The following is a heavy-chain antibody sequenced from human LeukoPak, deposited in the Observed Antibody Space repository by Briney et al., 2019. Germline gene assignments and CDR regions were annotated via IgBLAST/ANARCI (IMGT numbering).Heavy chain of an antibody. D-gene: IGHD3-3*01. V-gene: IGHV3-23*01. CDR1: GFTFSSYA. CDR3: AKEGNYDFWSGYIMIDY. J-gene: IGHJ4*02. Sequence: GRSLRLSCAASGFTFSSYAMSWVRQAPGKGLEWVSAISGSGGSTYYADSVKGRFTISRDNSKNTLYLQMNSLRAEDTAVYYCAKEGNYDFWSGYIMIDYWGQGTLVTVSS. CDR2: ISGSGGST.